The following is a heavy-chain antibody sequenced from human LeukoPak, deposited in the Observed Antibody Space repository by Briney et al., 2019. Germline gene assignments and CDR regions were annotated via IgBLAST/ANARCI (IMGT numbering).Heavy chain of an antibody. J-gene: IGHJ4*02. CDR3: ASFTWGFGVDY. D-gene: IGHD3-3*01. CDR1: GGSISSGGYS. V-gene: IGHV4-30-2*01. CDR2: IYHSGST. Sequence: KTSQTLSLTCAVSGGSISSGGYSWSWIRQPPGKGLEWIGYIYHSGSTYYNPSLKSRVTISVDRSKNQFSLKLSSVTAADTAVYYCASFTWGFGVDYWGQGTLVTVSS.